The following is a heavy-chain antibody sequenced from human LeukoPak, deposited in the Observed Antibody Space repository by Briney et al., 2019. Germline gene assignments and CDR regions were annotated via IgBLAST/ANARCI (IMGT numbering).Heavy chain of an antibody. J-gene: IGHJ5*02. CDR3: ARGVSEGFDP. V-gene: IGHV4-34*01. D-gene: IGHD1-14*01. Sequence: PSETLSLTCAVYGGSFSGYYWSWIRQPPGKGLEWIGEINHSGSTNYNPSLKSRVTISVDTSKNQFSLKLSSVTAADTAVYYCARGVSEGFDPWGQGTLVTVSS. CDR1: GGSFSGYY. CDR2: INHSGST.